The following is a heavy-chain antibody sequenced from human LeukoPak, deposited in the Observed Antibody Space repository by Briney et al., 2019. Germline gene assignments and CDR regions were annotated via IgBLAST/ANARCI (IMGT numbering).Heavy chain of an antibody. J-gene: IGHJ6*03. CDR2: IIPIFGTA. CDR1: GGTFSSYA. D-gene: IGHD2/OR15-2a*01. CDR3: ASSRVNNYYYYMDV. Sequence: ASVKVSCKASGGTFSSYAISWVRQAPGQGLEWMGGIIPIFGTANYAQKFQGRVTITTDESTSTAYMELSSLRSEDTAVYYCASSRVNNYYYYMDVWGKGTTVTVSS. V-gene: IGHV1-69*05.